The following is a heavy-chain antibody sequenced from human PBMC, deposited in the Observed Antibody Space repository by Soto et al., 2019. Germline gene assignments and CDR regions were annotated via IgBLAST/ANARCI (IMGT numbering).Heavy chain of an antibody. J-gene: IGHJ1*01. CDR2: INSDGSST. D-gene: IGHD3-3*01. Sequence: AGGSLRLSCAASGFTFTSYSMNWFRQAPGKGLVWVSRINSDGSSTNYADSVKGRFTISRDNAKNTLYLQMNSLRAEDAAVYYCASSLLKPFDYWGQGTLVTVSS. CDR3: ASSLLKPFDY. V-gene: IGHV3-74*01. CDR1: GFTFTSYS.